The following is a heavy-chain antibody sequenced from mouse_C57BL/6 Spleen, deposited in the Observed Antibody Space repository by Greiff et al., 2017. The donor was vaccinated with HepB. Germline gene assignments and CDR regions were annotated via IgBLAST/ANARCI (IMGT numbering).Heavy chain of an antibody. D-gene: IGHD2-4*01. CDR1: GFTFNTYA. Sequence: EVQRVESGGGLVQPKGSLKLSCAASGFTFNTYAMHWVRQAPGKGLEWVARIRSKSSNYATYYADSVKDRFTISRDDSKSMLYLQMNNLKTEDTAMYYCCIYYDSYYAMDYWGQGTSVTVSS. V-gene: IGHV10-3*01. CDR3: CIYYDSYYAMDY. CDR2: IRSKSSNYAT. J-gene: IGHJ4*01.